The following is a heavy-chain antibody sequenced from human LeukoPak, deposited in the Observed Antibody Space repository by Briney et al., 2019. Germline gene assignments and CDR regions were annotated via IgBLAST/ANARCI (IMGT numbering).Heavy chain of an antibody. V-gene: IGHV4-59*01. Sequence: SETLSLTCTVSGGSISSYYWSWIRQPPGKGLEWIGYVDHTGSTNFNPSLNGRVSISRDTSKNLFSLRLRSVTAADTAVYFCARGRVSSSTWYSTYYYYFYMDVWGKGTTVTVSS. CDR1: GGSISSYY. CDR2: VDHTGST. D-gene: IGHD4-11*01. J-gene: IGHJ6*03. CDR3: ARGRVSSSTWYSTYYYYFYMDV.